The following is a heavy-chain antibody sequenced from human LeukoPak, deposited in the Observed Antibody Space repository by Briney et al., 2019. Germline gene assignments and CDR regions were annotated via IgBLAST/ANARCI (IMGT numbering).Heavy chain of an antibody. CDR1: GGSISSGGYS. CDR3: ARMDYYGLSWYFDY. Sequence: PSETLSLTCTVSGGSISSGGYSWSWIRQPPGKGLEWIGYIYHRGSTYYNPSLKSRVTISVDRSKNQFSLKLSSVTAADTAVYYCARMDYYGLSWYFDYWGQGTLVTVSS. V-gene: IGHV4-30-2*01. CDR2: IYHRGST. D-gene: IGHD3-10*01. J-gene: IGHJ4*02.